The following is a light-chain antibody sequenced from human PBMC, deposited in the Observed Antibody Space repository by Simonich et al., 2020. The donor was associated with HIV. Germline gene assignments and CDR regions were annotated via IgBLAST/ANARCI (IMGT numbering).Light chain of an antibody. Sequence: DIVMTQSPLSLPVTPGEPASIPCRFSQSLLHSNGYNYLNWYLQKPGQSPQLLICLGSNRASGVPERLRGSGSGTDFTLKISRVEAEDVGVYYCMQAVQTPPTFGVGTKVEIK. CDR1: QSLLHSNGYNY. CDR2: LGS. J-gene: IGKJ4*01. V-gene: IGKV2-28*01. CDR3: MQAVQTPPT.